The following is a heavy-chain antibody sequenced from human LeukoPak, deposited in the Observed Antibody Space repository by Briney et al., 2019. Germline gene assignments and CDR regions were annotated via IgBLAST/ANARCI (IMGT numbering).Heavy chain of an antibody. V-gene: IGHV3-66*02. CDR3: ARNDGYFPFDY. CDR1: GFTVSSNY. J-gene: IGHJ4*02. CDR2: IYSGGTT. D-gene: IGHD5-24*01. Sequence: GGSLRLSCAASGFTVSSNYMSWVRQAPGKGLEWVSVIYSGGTTYYADSVKGRFTISRDNSKNTLYLQMNSLRAEDTAVYYCARNDGYFPFDYWGQGTLVTVSS.